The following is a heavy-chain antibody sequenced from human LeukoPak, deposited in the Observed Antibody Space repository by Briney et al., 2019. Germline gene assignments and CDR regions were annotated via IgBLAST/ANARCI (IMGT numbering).Heavy chain of an antibody. J-gene: IGHJ5*02. Sequence: KPSETLSLTCTVSGGFISSSAYYWVWIRQPPGKGLEWIGSIYYSGSTYYNPSLKSRVTISVDTSKNQFSLKLSSVTAADTAVYYCARHPNDFWSGYYMGFWFDPWGQGTLVTVSS. CDR1: GGFISSSAYY. D-gene: IGHD3-3*01. V-gene: IGHV4-39*01. CDR3: ARHPNDFWSGYYMGFWFDP. CDR2: IYYSGST.